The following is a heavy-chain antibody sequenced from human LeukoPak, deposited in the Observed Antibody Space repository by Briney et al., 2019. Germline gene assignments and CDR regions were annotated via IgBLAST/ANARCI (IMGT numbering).Heavy chain of an antibody. CDR3: ARYYSSGWYEAFDY. D-gene: IGHD6-13*01. CDR1: GYTFTSYG. J-gene: IGHJ4*02. CDR2: ISAYNGNT. V-gene: IGHV1-18*01. Sequence: ASVKVSCKASGYTFTSYGISWVRQAPGQGLEWMGWISAYNGNTNYAQKLQGRVTMTTDTSTSTAYMELRGLRSDDTAVYYCARYYSSGWYEAFDYWGQGTLVTVSS.